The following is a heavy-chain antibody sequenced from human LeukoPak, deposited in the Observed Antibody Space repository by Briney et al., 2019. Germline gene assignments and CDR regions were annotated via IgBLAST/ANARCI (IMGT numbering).Heavy chain of an antibody. Sequence: ASVKVSCKASGYTFTSYDINWVRQAPGQGLEWMGWINPNSGGTNYAQKFQGRVTMTRDTSISTAYMELSRLRSDDTAVYYCARDNDSSGYYFTVGFDYWGQGTLVTVSS. CDR1: GYTFTSYD. CDR3: ARDNDSSGYYFTVGFDY. D-gene: IGHD3-22*01. CDR2: INPNSGGT. J-gene: IGHJ4*02. V-gene: IGHV1-2*02.